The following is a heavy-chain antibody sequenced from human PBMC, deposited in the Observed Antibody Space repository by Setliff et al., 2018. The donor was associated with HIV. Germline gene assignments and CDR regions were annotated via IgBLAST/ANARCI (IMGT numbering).Heavy chain of an antibody. D-gene: IGHD6-19*01. V-gene: IGHV1-69*06. CDR1: GGSFRNYA. CDR2: IIPLLGAP. Sequence: SVKVSCKASGGSFRNYAINWVRQAPGQGLEWMGGIIPLLGAPNYAHKFQGRVTITADKYSSTVYMELSSLRPEDSAVFYCARDRSGIAVAAPDAFDVWGQGTMVTVSS. CDR3: ARDRSGIAVAAPDAFDV. J-gene: IGHJ3*01.